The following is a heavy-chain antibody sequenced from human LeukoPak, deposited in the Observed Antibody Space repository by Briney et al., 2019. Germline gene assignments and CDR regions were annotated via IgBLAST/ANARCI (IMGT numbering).Heavy chain of an antibody. CDR2: IRRNAYGGTT. D-gene: IGHD4-11*01. CDR1: GFTFGDYA. J-gene: IGHJ6*03. Sequence: QLGGSLRLSCTASGFTFGDYAMSWVRLAPGKELEWVGFIRRNAYGGTTEYAASVKGRFTISRDDSRSMAYLQMNGLRTDDTAVYHCTRATQSNHYYYYMDVWGKGTTVTVSS. CDR3: TRATQSNHYYYYMDV. V-gene: IGHV3-49*04.